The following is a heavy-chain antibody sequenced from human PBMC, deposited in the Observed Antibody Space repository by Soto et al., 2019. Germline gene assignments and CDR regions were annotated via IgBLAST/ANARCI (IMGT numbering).Heavy chain of an antibody. Sequence: QVQLVQSGAEVKKPGSSVKVSCKASGGTFSSYAISWVRQAPGQGLEWMGEIIPIFGTANYAQKFQGRVTITADESTSTAYMELSSLRSEDSAVYYCARGLITIFGVVIKTYYYYGMDVWGQGTTVTVSS. D-gene: IGHD3-3*01. V-gene: IGHV1-69*01. CDR2: IIPIFGTA. CDR1: GGTFSSYA. CDR3: ARGLITIFGVVIKTYYYYGMDV. J-gene: IGHJ6*02.